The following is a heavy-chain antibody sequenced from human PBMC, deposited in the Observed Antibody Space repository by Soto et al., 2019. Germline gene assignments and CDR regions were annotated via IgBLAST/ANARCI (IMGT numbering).Heavy chain of an antibody. CDR1: GGSISSGDYY. CDR2: IYYSGST. V-gene: IGHV4-30-4*01. CDR3: ARARYDSSGYYPDFYYYYGMDV. Sequence: SETLSLTCTVSGGSISSGDYYWSWIRQPPGKGLEWIGYIYYSGSTYYNPSLKSRVTISVDTSKNQFSLKLSSVTAADTAVYYCARARYDSSGYYPDFYYYYGMDVWGQGTAVTVSS. D-gene: IGHD3-22*01. J-gene: IGHJ6*02.